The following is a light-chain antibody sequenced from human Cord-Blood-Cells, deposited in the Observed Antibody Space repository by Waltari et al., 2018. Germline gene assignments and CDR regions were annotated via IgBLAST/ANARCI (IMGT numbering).Light chain of an antibody. Sequence: DIQMTQSPYSLSASVGDRVTITCRASQSISSYVDWYQQKPGQAPKLLIYAASILQSGVASRFRGSGSGTDVTRTISSLQTEDLATYCCQQSYSTPRTFGQGAKVKIK. J-gene: IGKJ1*01. CDR2: AAS. V-gene: IGKV1-39*01. CDR3: QQSYSTPRT. CDR1: QSISSY.